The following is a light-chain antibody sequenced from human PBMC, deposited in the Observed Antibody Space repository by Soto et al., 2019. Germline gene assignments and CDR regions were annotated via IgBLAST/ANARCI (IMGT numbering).Light chain of an antibody. CDR3: QSADSSGTYAV. CDR1: ELPKQY. Sequence: SYELTQPPSVSVSPGQTARITCSGDELPKQYAYWYQQKPGQAPVLMIYKDSERPSGIPEQFSGSSSGTTVTLTISGVQAEDEADYYCQSADSSGTYAVFGGGTQLTVL. V-gene: IGLV3-25*03. J-gene: IGLJ7*01. CDR2: KDS.